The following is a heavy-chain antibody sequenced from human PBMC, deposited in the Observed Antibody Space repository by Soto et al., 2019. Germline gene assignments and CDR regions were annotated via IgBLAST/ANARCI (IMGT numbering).Heavy chain of an antibody. D-gene: IGHD6-13*01. CDR2: ISYDGSNK. CDR3: AREGSSSWYFTYYGMDV. J-gene: IGHJ6*02. V-gene: IGHV3-30-3*01. CDR1: GFTFSTYA. Sequence: QVQLVESGGGGVQPGGSRRPSCAAPGFTFSTYAWHWVRQAPGKGLDWVAVISYDGSNKYYADSVKGRFTISRDNSKNTLYLQMNSLRAEDTAVYYCAREGSSSWYFTYYGMDVWGQGTTVTVSS.